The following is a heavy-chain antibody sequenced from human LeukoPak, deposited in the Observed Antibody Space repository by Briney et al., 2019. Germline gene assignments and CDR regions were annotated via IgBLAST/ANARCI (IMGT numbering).Heavy chain of an antibody. J-gene: IGHJ4*02. CDR1: GHTFTSYY. CDR2: INPSGGST. CDR3: AREFLGAGTGDY. V-gene: IGHV1-46*01. Sequence: ASVKVSCKASGHTFTSYYMHWVRQAPGQGLEWMGIINPSGGSTSYAQKFQGRVTMTRDMSTSTVYMELSSLRSEDTAVYYCAREFLGAGTGDYWGQGTLVTVSS. D-gene: IGHD6-13*01.